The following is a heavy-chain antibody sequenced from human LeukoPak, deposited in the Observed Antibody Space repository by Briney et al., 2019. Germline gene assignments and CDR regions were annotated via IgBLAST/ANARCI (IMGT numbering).Heavy chain of an antibody. CDR2: ISGSGDNT. J-gene: IGHJ4*02. Sequence: GGSLRLSCAASGFTFSTYVMSWVRQAPGKGLEWVSGISGSGDNTYYADSVKGRLTVSRDNSKNTLYLQMNSLRAGDTAIYYCAKGSGYDTDFDYWGQGTLVTVSS. CDR1: GFTFSTYV. V-gene: IGHV3-23*01. CDR3: AKGSGYDTDFDY. D-gene: IGHD3-9*01.